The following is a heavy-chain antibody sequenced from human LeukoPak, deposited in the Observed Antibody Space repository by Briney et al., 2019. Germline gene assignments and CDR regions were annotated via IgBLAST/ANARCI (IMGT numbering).Heavy chain of an antibody. CDR2: IHYSGST. J-gene: IGHJ6*04. D-gene: IGHD3-10*01. CDR1: GGSISSGDYY. CDR3: ARVSLLWFGRPANMTYYYYGMDV. Sequence: SQTLSLTCTVSGGSISSGDYYWSWIRQPPGKGLEWIGYIHYSGSTYYNPSLKSRVTISVDTSKNQFSLKLSSVTAADTAVYYCARVSLLWFGRPANMTYYYYGMDVWGKGTTVTVSS. V-gene: IGHV4-30-4*01.